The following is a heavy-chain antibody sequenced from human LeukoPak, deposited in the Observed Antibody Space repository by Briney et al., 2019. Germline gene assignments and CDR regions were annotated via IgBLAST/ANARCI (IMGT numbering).Heavy chain of an antibody. CDR2: IYYSGTT. Sequence: PSETLSLTCTVSGGSISSSSYYWGWIRQPPGKGLEWIGSIYYSGTTSYNPSLKSRVTISVDMSKNQFSLKLSSVTAADTAVYYCVRTVWYYDILTGLGYYAPFDYWGQGTLVTVSS. CDR3: VRTVWYYDILTGLGYYAPFDY. V-gene: IGHV4-39*07. D-gene: IGHD3-9*01. CDR1: GGSISSSSYY. J-gene: IGHJ4*02.